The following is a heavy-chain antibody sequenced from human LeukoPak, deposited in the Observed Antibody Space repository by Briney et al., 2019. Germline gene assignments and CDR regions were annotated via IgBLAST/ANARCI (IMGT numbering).Heavy chain of an antibody. CDR3: ARDPHYYDSSA. J-gene: IGHJ5*02. CDR1: GFTFSSYW. V-gene: IGHV3-7*01. CDR2: IKQDGSEK. D-gene: IGHD3-22*01. Sequence: GGSLRLSCAASGFTFSSYWMSWVRQAPGKGLEWVANIKQDGSEKYYVDSVKGRFTISRDNAKNSLYLQMNSLRAEDTAVYCCARDPHYYDSSAWGQGTLVTVSS.